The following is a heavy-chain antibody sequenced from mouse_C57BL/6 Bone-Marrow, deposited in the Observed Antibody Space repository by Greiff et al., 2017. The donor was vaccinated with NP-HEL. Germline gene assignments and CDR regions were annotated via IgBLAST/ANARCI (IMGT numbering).Heavy chain of an antibody. D-gene: IGHD1-1*01. CDR2: IRNKANNHAT. CDR1: GFTFSDAW. CDR3: TGTTVVARGLDY. J-gene: IGHJ2*01. Sequence: EVNVVESGGGLVQPGGSMKLSCAASGFTFSDAWMDWVRQSPEKGLEWVAEIRNKANNHATYYAESVKGRFTISRDDSKSSVYLQMNSLRAEDTGIYYCTGTTVVARGLDYWGQGTTLTVSS. V-gene: IGHV6-6*01.